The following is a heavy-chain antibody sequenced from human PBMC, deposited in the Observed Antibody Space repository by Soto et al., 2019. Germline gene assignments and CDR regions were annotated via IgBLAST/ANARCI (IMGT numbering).Heavy chain of an antibody. CDR1: GFTFSTYG. CDR2: ISYDGSHQ. Sequence: QVQLVESGGGVVQPGRSLRLSCAASGFTFSTYGMHWVRQAPGKGLEWVAVISYDGSHQYYGDSVKGRFTISRDNSKNMHYLQMNSLRAEDTAVYYCTKRAYSGAGSYSLGCDFWGQGTLITVSS. D-gene: IGHD3-10*01. J-gene: IGHJ4*02. CDR3: TKRAYSGAGSYSLGCDF. V-gene: IGHV3-30*18.